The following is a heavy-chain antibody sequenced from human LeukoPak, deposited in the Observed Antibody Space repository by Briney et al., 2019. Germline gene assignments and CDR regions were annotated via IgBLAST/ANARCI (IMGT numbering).Heavy chain of an antibody. Sequence: GGSLRLSCAASEFSVGSNYMTWVRQAPGKGLEWVSLIYSGGSTYYADSVKGRFTISRDNSKNTLYLQMNSLRAEDTAVYYCARDQSRSGSYELTDYWGQGTLVTVSS. CDR3: ARDQSRSGSYELTDY. CDR1: EFSVGSNY. J-gene: IGHJ4*02. D-gene: IGHD1-26*01. V-gene: IGHV3-66*02. CDR2: IYSGGST.